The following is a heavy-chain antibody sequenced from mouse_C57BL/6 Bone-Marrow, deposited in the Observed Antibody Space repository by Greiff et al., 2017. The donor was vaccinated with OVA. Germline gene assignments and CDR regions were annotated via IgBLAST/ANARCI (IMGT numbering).Heavy chain of an antibody. Sequence: DVQLVESGGGLVQPGGSLKLSCAASGFTFSDYYMYWVRQTPEKRLEWVAYISNGGGSTYYPDTVKGRFTISRDNAKNTLYLQMSRLKSEDTAMYYCARLLSSRYFDVWGTGTTVTVSS. CDR2: ISNGGGST. CDR3: ARLLSSRYFDV. CDR1: GFTFSDYY. V-gene: IGHV5-12*01. J-gene: IGHJ1*03. D-gene: IGHD6-1*01.